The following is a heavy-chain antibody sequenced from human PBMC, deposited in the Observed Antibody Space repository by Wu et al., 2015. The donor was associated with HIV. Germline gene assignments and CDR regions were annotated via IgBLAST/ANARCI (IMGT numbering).Heavy chain of an antibody. D-gene: IGHD5-12*01. Sequence: QVQLVQSAAEVKKPGASVKVSCKVSGYPLSKLSMHWVRQAPGKGLEWMGGFDPKEGETIYAPKFRGRVTVTDATSTVYMELSSLSSDDTAVYYCVGPYTGYAYDTFDVWGQGTLVTVSS. CDR1: GYPLSKLS. CDR2: FDPKEGET. CDR3: VGPYTGYAYDTFDV. J-gene: IGHJ3*01. V-gene: IGHV1-24*01.